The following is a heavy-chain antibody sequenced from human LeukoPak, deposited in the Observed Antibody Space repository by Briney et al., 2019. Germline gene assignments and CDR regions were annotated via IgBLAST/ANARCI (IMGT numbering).Heavy chain of an antibody. Sequence: PSETLSLTCTVSGGSISHYYWTWILQPPGKGLEWIGYIYYSGSTTYNPSLKSRVAMSVDTSKNQFSLKLSSVTAADTAVYYCARGALCSRTSCFLRPFDLWGQGTTVTVS. CDR1: GGSISHYY. CDR2: IYYSGST. CDR3: ARGALCSRTSCFLRPFDL. V-gene: IGHV4-59*01. J-gene: IGHJ3*01. D-gene: IGHD2-2*01.